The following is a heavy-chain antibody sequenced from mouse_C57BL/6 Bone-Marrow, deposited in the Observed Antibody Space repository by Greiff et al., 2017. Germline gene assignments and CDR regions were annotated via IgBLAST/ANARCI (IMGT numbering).Heavy chain of an antibody. CDR1: GFNIKDYY. D-gene: IGHD1-1*01. J-gene: IGHJ2*01. V-gene: IGHV14-2*01. CDR2: IDPEDGET. Sequence: EVQLQQSGAELVKPGASVKLSCTASGFNIKDYYMQWVKQRTEQGLEWIGRIDPEDGETKYAPKFKDKATIAADTSSNTAYLQLSSLRSEDTAVYYCARWNYGSDYWGQGTTLTVSS. CDR3: ARWNYGSDY.